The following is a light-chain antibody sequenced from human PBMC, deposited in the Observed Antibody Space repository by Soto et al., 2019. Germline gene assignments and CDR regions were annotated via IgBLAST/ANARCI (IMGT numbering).Light chain of an antibody. V-gene: IGLV2-8*01. Sequence: QSVLTQPPSASGSPGQSVTISCTGTSSDAGGYNYVSWYQQHPGKAPKLMNYEVSKRPSGVPDRFSGSKSGNTASQTISGLQAEDEADYYCSSYAGSNTPCVFGTGTKVTVL. J-gene: IGLJ1*01. CDR2: EVS. CDR3: SSYAGSNTPCV. CDR1: SSDAGGYNY.